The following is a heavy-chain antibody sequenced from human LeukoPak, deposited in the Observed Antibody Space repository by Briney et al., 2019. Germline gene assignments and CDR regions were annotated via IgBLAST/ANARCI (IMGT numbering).Heavy chain of an antibody. CDR3: AKDMNYGDYNSHGY. CDR2: ISYDGSNK. CDR1: GFTFSSYG. D-gene: IGHD4-17*01. V-gene: IGHV3-30*18. Sequence: GRSLRLSCAASGFTFSSYGMHWVRQAPGKGLEWVAVISYDGSNKYYADSVKGRFTISRDNSKNTLYLQMNSLRAEDTAAYYCAKDMNYGDYNSHGYWGQGTLVTVSS. J-gene: IGHJ4*02.